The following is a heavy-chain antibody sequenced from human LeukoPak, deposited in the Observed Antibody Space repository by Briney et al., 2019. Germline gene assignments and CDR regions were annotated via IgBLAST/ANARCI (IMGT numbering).Heavy chain of an antibody. Sequence: GGSLRLSCAASGFTFSDYYMSWIRHAPGKGLEGVSGINWYGGSTGYADSVKGRFTISRDNAKKSLFLQMNSLRAEDTALYYCARKFLSSGGHDSHYFDYWGQGTLVTVSS. V-gene: IGHV3-20*04. D-gene: IGHD2-15*01. CDR1: GFTFSDYY. CDR2: INWYGGST. J-gene: IGHJ4*02. CDR3: ARKFLSSGGHDSHYFDY.